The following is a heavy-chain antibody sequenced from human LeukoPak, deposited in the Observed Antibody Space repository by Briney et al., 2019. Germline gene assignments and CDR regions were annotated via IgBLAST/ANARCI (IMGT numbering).Heavy chain of an antibody. J-gene: IGHJ4*02. V-gene: IGHV4-59*01. CDR3: ARGHSYRSGQYSDN. CDR1: GGSISSYY. CDR2: IYYSGST. D-gene: IGHD2/OR15-2a*01. Sequence: PSETLSLTCTVSGGSISSYYWTWIRQPPGKGLEWIGFIYYSGSTNYNPSLKSRVTISVDTSKNQFSLKLSSVTAADTAVYYCARGHSYRSGQYSDNWGQGTLVTVSS.